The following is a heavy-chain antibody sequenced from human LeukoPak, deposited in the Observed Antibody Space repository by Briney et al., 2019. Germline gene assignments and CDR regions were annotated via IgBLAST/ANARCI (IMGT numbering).Heavy chain of an antibody. Sequence: PGGSLRLSCAASGFTFSSYGMHWVRQAPGKGLEWVAFIRYDGSNKYYADSVKGRFTISRDNSKNTLLLQMESLRPEDTAVYYCARELSLSSDFWTGPFDSWGQGTLVTVSS. D-gene: IGHD3/OR15-3a*01. CDR2: IRYDGSNK. J-gene: IGHJ4*02. V-gene: IGHV3-30*02. CDR3: ARELSLSSDFWTGPFDS. CDR1: GFTFSSYG.